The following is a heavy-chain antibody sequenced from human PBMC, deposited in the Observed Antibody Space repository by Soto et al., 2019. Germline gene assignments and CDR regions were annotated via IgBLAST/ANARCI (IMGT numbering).Heavy chain of an antibody. CDR1: GGSISSGGYY. J-gene: IGHJ4*02. D-gene: IGHD2-8*02. Sequence: SETLSLTCTVSGGSISSGGYYWSWIRQHPGKGLEWIGYIFYSGSTNYNPSLKSRVTISVDTSKNQFSLKLTSVTAADTAVYYCARDKITGLFDYWGQGTLVTVSS. CDR2: IFYSGST. V-gene: IGHV4-31*02. CDR3: ARDKITGLFDY.